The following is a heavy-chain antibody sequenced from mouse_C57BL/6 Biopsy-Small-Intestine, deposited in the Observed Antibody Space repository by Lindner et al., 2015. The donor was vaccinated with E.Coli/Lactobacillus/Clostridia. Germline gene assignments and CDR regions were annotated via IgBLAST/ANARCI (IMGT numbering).Heavy chain of an antibody. CDR1: GYTFTTYP. CDR2: FHPYNDDT. V-gene: IGHV1-47*01. D-gene: IGHD4-1*01. J-gene: IGHJ3*01. CDR3: ARRSNWGWFAY. Sequence: VQLQESGAELVKPGASVKMSCKASGYTFTTYPIEWMKQNHGKSLEWIGNFHPYNDDTNYNEKFKGMATLTVEESSSTVYLELSRLTSDDSAVYYCARRSNWGWFAYWGQGTLVTVSA.